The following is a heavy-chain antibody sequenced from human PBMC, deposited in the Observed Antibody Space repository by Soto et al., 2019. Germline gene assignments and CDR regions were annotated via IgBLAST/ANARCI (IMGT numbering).Heavy chain of an antibody. V-gene: IGHV3-33*01. D-gene: IGHD4-17*01. CDR1: GLTFSRFG. J-gene: IGHJ4*02. Sequence: QVQLVESGGGVVQPGTSLRLSCAASGLTFSRFGMHWVRQAPGKGLGWVGVILNDGSNEKYGDSVKGRVTISRDNSKKTLYLQMNSLRAEGTAVYYCARYDDYEDNGIDYWGQGTLVTVSS. CDR3: ARYDDYEDNGIDY. CDR2: ILNDGSNE.